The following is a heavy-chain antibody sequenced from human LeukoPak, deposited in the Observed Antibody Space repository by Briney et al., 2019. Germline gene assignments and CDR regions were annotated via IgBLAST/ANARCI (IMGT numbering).Heavy chain of an antibody. D-gene: IGHD3-9*01. Sequence: ASVKVSCTASGYSFTDYDFSWVRQAPGQGLEWLGWVSIYNDNTHYAREFQDRVTMTTDISTSTAYMELKSLTSDDTAVYFCARTGHYRFDYWGQGTLVTVSS. V-gene: IGHV1-18*01. CDR1: GYSFTDYD. J-gene: IGHJ4*02. CDR2: VSIYNDNT. CDR3: ARTGHYRFDY.